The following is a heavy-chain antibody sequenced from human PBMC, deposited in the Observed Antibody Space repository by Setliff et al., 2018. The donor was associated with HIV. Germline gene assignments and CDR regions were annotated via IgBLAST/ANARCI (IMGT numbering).Heavy chain of an antibody. CDR1: GFTFGDYA. D-gene: IGHD3-10*01. Sequence: GGSLRLSCTASGFTFGDYAMSWVRQAPGKGLEWVSYISMSSHTSVIYSDSVKGRFTISRDNARNSFYLQMNSLRAEDTAVYYCARGNTMVTDFDYWGQGTLVTVSS. J-gene: IGHJ4*02. V-gene: IGHV3-48*01. CDR2: ISMSSHTSV. CDR3: ARGNTMVTDFDY.